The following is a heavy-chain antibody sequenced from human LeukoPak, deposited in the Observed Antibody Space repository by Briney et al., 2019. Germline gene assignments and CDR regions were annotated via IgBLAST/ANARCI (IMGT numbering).Heavy chain of an antibody. CDR1: GFTFSSYS. D-gene: IGHD2-2*01. Sequence: PGGSLRLSCAASGFTFSSYSMNWVRQAPGQGLEWVSSISSSSSYIYYADSAKGRFTISRDSAKNSLYLQMNSLRADDTAVYYCARSRKGYQLLSTNRDYYYMDVWGKGTTVTLSS. V-gene: IGHV3-21*01. CDR2: ISSSSSYI. J-gene: IGHJ6*03. CDR3: ARSRKGYQLLSTNRDYYYMDV.